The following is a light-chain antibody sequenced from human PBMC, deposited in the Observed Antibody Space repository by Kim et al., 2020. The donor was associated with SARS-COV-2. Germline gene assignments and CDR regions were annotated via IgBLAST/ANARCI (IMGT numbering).Light chain of an antibody. J-gene: IGKJ4*01. CDR1: HNVGIN. V-gene: IGKV3-11*01. CDR2: DAA. CDR3: QQRGSWPPAVT. Sequence: PGEGATLSCRASHNVGINLAWYQQTPGQSPRLLIYDAAMRAAGIPDRFSGSESGTDFTLTIGSLAPEDFAIYYCQQRGSWPPAVTFGGGTKV.